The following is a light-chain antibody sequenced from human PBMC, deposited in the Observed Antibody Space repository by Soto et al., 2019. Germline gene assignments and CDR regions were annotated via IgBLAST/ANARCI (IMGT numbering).Light chain of an antibody. CDR2: EVS. V-gene: IGKV2-30*01. CDR3: MQGTHWPIT. CDR1: QSLVYRNGNTY. J-gene: IGKJ5*01. Sequence: EVVMTQSPLSLPVTLGQPASISCRSSQSLVYRNGNTYLNWFHQRPGQSPRRLIYEVSNRDSGVPDRFSGSGSGTDFTLIISRVEAEDVGVYYCMQGTHWPITFGQGTRLEIK.